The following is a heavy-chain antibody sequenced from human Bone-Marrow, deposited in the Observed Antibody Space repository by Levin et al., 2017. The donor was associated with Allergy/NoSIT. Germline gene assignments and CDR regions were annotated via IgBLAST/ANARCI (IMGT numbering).Heavy chain of an antibody. Sequence: GGSLRLSCKGSGYSFTSYWIGWVRQMPGKGLEWMGIIYPGDSDTRYSPSFQGQVTISADKSISTAYLQWSSLKASDTAMYYCARGGFYDILTAYEGRFPFDIWGQGTMVTVSS. J-gene: IGHJ3*02. CDR2: IYPGDSDT. D-gene: IGHD3-9*01. V-gene: IGHV5-51*01. CDR1: GYSFTSYW. CDR3: ARGGFYDILTAYEGRFPFDI.